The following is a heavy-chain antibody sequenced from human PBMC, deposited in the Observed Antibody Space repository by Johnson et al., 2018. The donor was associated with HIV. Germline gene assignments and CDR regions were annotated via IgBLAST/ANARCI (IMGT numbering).Heavy chain of an antibody. V-gene: IGHV3-53*01. J-gene: IGHJ3*01. Sequence: VQLVESGGGLIQPGGSLRLSCAASGFTVSSNYMSWVRQAPGKGLEWVSAISSSGGATYSADSVEGRFSVSSDNSKNILYLHMNIERTDDTALYFRAKEGIVPTAAVVGPPVDLDLWGQGTTVTVSS. CDR2: SSSGGAT. CDR1: GFTVSSNY. D-gene: IGHD5-12*01. CDR3: AKEGIVPTAAVVGPPVDLDL.